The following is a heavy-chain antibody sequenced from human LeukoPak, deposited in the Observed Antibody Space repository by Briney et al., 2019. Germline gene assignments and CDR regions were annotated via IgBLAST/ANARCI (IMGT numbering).Heavy chain of an antibody. J-gene: IGHJ3*02. Sequence: PSQTLSLTCTVSGGSISSGGYYWSWIRQPPGKGLEWIGYIYHSGSTYYNPSLKSRVTISVDRSKNQFSLKLSSVTAADTAVYYCARGKPASDPQLYQLLLASHAFDIWGQGTMVTVSS. V-gene: IGHV4-30-2*01. CDR3: ARGKPASDPQLYQLLLASHAFDI. D-gene: IGHD2-2*01. CDR1: GGSISSGGYY. CDR2: IYHSGST.